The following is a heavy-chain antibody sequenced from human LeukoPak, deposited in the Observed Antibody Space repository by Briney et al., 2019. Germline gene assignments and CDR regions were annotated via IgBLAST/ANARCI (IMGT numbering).Heavy chain of an antibody. CDR2: ISSISNYI. J-gene: IGHJ3*02. Sequence: GGSLRLSCAASGFTFSTYSMNWVRQAPGKGLEWVSSISSISNYIYYADSVKGRFTISRDNAKNSLYLQTNNLRAEDTDVYYCARDVGASAPDAFDIWGQGTMVTVSS. D-gene: IGHD1-26*01. CDR3: ARDVGASAPDAFDI. V-gene: IGHV3-21*01. CDR1: GFTFSTYS.